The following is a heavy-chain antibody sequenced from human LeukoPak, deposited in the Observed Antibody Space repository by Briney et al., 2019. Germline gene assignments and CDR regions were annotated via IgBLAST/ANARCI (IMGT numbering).Heavy chain of an antibody. CDR2: IKQDGSEK. J-gene: IGHJ6*03. CDR1: GFDFTVYW. CDR3: ARDGVRAVTFNHYYFLDV. Sequence: GGSLRLSCTASGFDFTVYWMTWVRQAPGKGLEWVANIKQDGSEKYYVDSVKGRFTISRDNAKNSVFLQMNSLRADDTALYYCARDGVRAVTFNHYYFLDVWGKGTTATVSS. V-gene: IGHV3-7*01. D-gene: IGHD3-10*01.